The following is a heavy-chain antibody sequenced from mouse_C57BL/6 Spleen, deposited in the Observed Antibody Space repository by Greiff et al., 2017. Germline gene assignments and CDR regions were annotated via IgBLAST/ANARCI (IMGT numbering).Heavy chain of an antibody. CDR2: ISDGGSYT. D-gene: IGHD1-1*01. J-gene: IGHJ3*01. Sequence: EVQVVESGGGLVKPGGSLKLSCAASGFTFSSYAMSWVRQTPEKRLEWVATISDGGSYTYYPDNVKGRFTIYRDNAKNNLYLQMSHLKSEDTAMYYCARGNYYGSSYVFAYWGQGTLVTVSA. V-gene: IGHV5-4*01. CDR3: ARGNYYGSSYVFAY. CDR1: GFTFSSYA.